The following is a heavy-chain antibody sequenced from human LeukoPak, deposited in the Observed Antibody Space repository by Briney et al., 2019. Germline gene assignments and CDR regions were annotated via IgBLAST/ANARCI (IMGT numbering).Heavy chain of an antibody. CDR3: ARTTRGYRSYYYGMDV. J-gene: IGHJ6*02. CDR2: INHSGST. Sequence: SETLSLTCAVYGGSFSGYYWSWIRQPPGKGLEWIGEINHSGSTNYNPSLKSRVTILVDTSKNQFSLKLSSVTAADTAVYYCARTTRGYRSYYYGMDVWGQGTTVTVSS. CDR1: GGSFSGYY. D-gene: IGHD5-18*01. V-gene: IGHV4-34*01.